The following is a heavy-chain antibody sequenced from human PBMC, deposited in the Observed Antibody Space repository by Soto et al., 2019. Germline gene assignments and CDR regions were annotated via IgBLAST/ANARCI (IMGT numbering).Heavy chain of an antibody. CDR2: IYYNGNT. CDR3: ARARLRAVYAFDF. CDR1: GVSITSGAYY. Sequence: SETLSLTCTLSGVSITSGAYYWTWVRQHPGKGLEWIGYIYYNGNTYFSPSLKSRLTVSIDTSKNQFSLKLSSVTAADTAMYYCARARLRAVYAFDFWGQGTMVTVSS. D-gene: IGHD4-17*01. J-gene: IGHJ3*01. V-gene: IGHV4-31*03.